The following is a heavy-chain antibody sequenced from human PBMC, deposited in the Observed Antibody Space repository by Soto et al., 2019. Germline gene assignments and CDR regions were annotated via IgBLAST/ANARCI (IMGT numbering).Heavy chain of an antibody. Sequence: QVQLVQSGAEVKKPGASVKVSCKASGYTFTNYAMHWVRQAPGQRLEWMGWFNAGNGDTKYSQNFQGRVTITRDTSASTAYMELSCLRSEDTAVYYCARDPYYDFWSGSNWFDPWGQGTLVSVSS. J-gene: IGHJ5*02. CDR3: ARDPYYDFWSGSNWFDP. V-gene: IGHV1-3*01. D-gene: IGHD3-3*01. CDR1: GYTFTNYA. CDR2: FNAGNGDT.